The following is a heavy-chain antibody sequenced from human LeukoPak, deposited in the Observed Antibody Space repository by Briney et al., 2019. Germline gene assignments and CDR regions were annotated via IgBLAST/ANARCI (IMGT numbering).Heavy chain of an antibody. Sequence: SETLSLTRTVSGGSISSYYWSWIRQPPGKGLEWIGYIYYSGSTNYNPSLKSRVTISVDTSKNQFSLKLSSVTAADTAVYYCARDMVAIFAFDIWGQGTMVTVSS. J-gene: IGHJ3*02. CDR2: IYYSGST. D-gene: IGHD4/OR15-4a*01. CDR1: GGSISSYY. CDR3: ARDMVAIFAFDI. V-gene: IGHV4-59*01.